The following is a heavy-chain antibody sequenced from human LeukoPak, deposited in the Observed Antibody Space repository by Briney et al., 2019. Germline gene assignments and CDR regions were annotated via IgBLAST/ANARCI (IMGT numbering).Heavy chain of an antibody. CDR3: AKEGPRCSGGSCYWQVAHFDI. V-gene: IGHV3-9*03. J-gene: IGHJ3*02. CDR1: GFSFDDYA. CDR2: ISWNSGSI. D-gene: IGHD2-15*01. Sequence: GGSLRLSCAASGFSFDDYAMHWVRQAPRKGLEWVSGISWNSGSIGYADSVKGRFTISRDNAKNSLYLQMNSLRAEDMALYYCAKEGPRCSGGSCYWQVAHFDIWGQGTMVTVSS.